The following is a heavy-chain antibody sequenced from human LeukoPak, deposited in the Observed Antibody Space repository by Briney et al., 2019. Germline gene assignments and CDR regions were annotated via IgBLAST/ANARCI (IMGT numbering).Heavy chain of an antibody. CDR2: IYYSGST. CDR1: GGSISSGDYY. V-gene: IGHV4-30-4*01. J-gene: IGHJ6*02. CDR3: ARGIALYGMDV. D-gene: IGHD2-15*01. Sequence: SETLSLTCTVSGGSISSGDYYWSWIRQPPGKGLEWIGYIYYSGSTYYNPSLKSRVTISVDTSKNQFSLKLSSVTAADTAVYYSARGIALYGMDVWGQGTTVTVSS.